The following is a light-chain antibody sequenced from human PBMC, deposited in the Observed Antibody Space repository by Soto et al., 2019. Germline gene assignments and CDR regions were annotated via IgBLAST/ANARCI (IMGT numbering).Light chain of an antibody. V-gene: IGLV2-14*01. CDR1: SSDVGGYDY. Sequence: QSVLTQPASVSGSPGQSIAISFTGTSSDVGGYDYVSWYQQHPDKAPKLMIYEVTKRPSGVSNRFSGSKSGNTASLTISGLQPEDEADYYCSSHTSGSTRVFVSGTKVTVL. CDR2: EVT. J-gene: IGLJ1*01. CDR3: SSHTSGSTRV.